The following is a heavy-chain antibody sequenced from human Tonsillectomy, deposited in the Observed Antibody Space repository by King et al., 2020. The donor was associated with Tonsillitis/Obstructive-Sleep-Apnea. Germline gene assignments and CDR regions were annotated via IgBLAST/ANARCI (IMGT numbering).Heavy chain of an antibody. J-gene: IGHJ4*02. Sequence: VQLQESGPGLVKPSQNLSLTCTVSGGSISSGGYSWSWIRQHPGKGLEWIGYIYYSGSTYYNPSLKSRVTISVDTSKNQLSLKLSSVTAADTAVYYCARAFGVVTNFDYWGQGTLVTVSS. CDR1: GGSISSGGYS. D-gene: IGHD3-3*01. V-gene: IGHV4-31*03. CDR2: IYYSGST. CDR3: ARAFGVVTNFDY.